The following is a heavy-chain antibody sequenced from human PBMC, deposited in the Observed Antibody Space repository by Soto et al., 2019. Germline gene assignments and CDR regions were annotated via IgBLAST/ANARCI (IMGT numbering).Heavy chain of an antibody. D-gene: IGHD3-22*01. V-gene: IGHV4-30-4*01. J-gene: IGHJ3*02. Sequence: SETLSLTCTVSGGSISSGDYYWSWIRQPPGKGLEWIGYIYYSGSTYYNPSLKSRVTISVDTSKNQFSLKLSSVTAADTALYYCARDGGTYYYDSSGPTYAFDIWGQGTMVAVSS. CDR2: IYYSGST. CDR3: ARDGGTYYYDSSGPTYAFDI. CDR1: GGSISSGDYY.